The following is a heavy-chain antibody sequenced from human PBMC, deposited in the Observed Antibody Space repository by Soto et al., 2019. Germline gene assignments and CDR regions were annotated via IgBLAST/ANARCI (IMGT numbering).Heavy chain of an antibody. J-gene: IGHJ6*03. Sequence: QVQLVESGGGLVKPGGSLRLSCAASGFTFSDSYMIWIRQAPGKGLEWVSYISSSGNSRYYADSVKGRFTISRDDAKNSLYLEMNSLGAEGTAVYYCAGAARRYMDVWGKGTTVSVSS. V-gene: IGHV3-11*01. CDR2: ISSSGNSR. CDR1: GFTFSDSY. CDR3: AGAARRYMDV.